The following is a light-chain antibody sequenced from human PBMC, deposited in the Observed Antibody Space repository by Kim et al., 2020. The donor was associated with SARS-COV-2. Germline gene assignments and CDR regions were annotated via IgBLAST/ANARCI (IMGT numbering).Light chain of an antibody. CDR1: QNIDNW. Sequence: DIQMTQSPSTLSASVGDRVTITCRASQNIDNWLAWYQQKPGKAPKLLIYKASRLHNGVPSRFSGSGSGTDFTLTISSLQPDDFAIYFCQQYETYWTFGLGTKVEVK. CDR3: QQYETYWT. J-gene: IGKJ1*01. CDR2: KAS. V-gene: IGKV1-5*03.